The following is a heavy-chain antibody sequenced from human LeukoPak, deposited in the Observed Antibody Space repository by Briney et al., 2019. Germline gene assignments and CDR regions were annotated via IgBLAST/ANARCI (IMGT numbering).Heavy chain of an antibody. Sequence: PGGSLRLSCTVSGFTFSSYAMTWVRQAPGKGLECVSVISGIGTTTYYADSVKGRFTIPRDNSKNTLFLQMNSLRVEDTATYYCTKKRTTSVTDWFDPWGQGTLVTVSS. V-gene: IGHV3-23*01. CDR3: TKKRTTSVTDWFDP. J-gene: IGHJ5*02. D-gene: IGHD4-17*01. CDR1: GFTFSSYA. CDR2: ISGIGTTT.